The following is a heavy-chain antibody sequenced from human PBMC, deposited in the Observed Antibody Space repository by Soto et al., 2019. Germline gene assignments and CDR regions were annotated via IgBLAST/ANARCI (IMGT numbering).Heavy chain of an antibody. CDR3: ARVVGAPNWFDP. D-gene: IGHD1-26*01. Sequence: PSETLSLTCAVSGGSISSSNWWSWVRQPPGKGLEWIGEIYHSGSTNYNPSLKSRVTISVDKSKNQFSLYLQMNSLKIEDTAVYYCARVVGAPNWFDPWGQGTLVTVSS. CDR1: GGSISSSNW. CDR2: IYHSGST. V-gene: IGHV4-4*02. J-gene: IGHJ5*02.